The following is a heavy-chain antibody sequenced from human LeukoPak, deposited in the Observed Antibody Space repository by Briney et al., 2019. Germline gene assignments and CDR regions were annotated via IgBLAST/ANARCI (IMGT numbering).Heavy chain of an antibody. V-gene: IGHV3-7*01. CDR1: GFTFSSYW. J-gene: IGHJ4*02. D-gene: IGHD3-22*01. CDR2: IKQDGSEK. Sequence: GGSLRLSCAASGFTFSSYWMSWVRQAPGKGLEWVANIKQDGSEKYYVDSVKGRFTISRDNAKNSLFLEMNSLRAEDTAVYYCARRQGSYFDISGYYNGWGQGTLVTVSS. CDR3: ARRQGSYFDISGYYNG.